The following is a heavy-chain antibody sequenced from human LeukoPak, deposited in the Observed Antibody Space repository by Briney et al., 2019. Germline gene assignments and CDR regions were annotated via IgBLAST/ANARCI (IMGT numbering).Heavy chain of an antibody. V-gene: IGHV3-30*03. D-gene: IGHD3-10*01. CDR3: ARALTRFLWFGELPHYYYYGMDV. Sequence: PGGSLRLSCAASGFTFSSYGMHWVRQAPGKGLEWVAVISYDGSNKYYADSVKGRFTISRDNSKNTLYLQMNSLRAEDTAVYYCARALTRFLWFGELPHYYYYGMDVWGKGTTVTVSS. CDR2: ISYDGSNK. CDR1: GFTFSSYG. J-gene: IGHJ6*04.